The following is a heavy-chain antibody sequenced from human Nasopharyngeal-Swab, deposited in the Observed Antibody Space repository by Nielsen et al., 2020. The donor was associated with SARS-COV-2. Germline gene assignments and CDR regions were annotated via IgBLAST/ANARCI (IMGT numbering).Heavy chain of an antibody. J-gene: IGHJ4*02. Sequence: GSLRLSCTVSGGSISSYYWSWIRQPPGKGLEWIGYIYYSGGTNYNPSLKSRVTISVDTSKNQFSLKLSSVTAADTAVYYCARHTVATPISHYFDYWGQGTLVTVSS. CDR2: IYYSGGT. CDR3: ARHTVATPISHYFDY. CDR1: GGSISSYY. D-gene: IGHD4-17*01. V-gene: IGHV4-59*08.